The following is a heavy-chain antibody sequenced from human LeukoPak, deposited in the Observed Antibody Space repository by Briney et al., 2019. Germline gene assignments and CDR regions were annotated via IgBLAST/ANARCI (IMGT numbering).Heavy chain of an antibody. CDR1: GFTFSRLW. CDR3: AKGGWLDN. V-gene: IGHV3-7*01. J-gene: IGHJ4*02. Sequence: GSLILSCTASGFTFSRLWMSWVRQAPGKGLEWVAKINEDGSVEYYVDSVKGRVTISRDNAKTSVSLQLNSLRVEDTAVYYCAKGGWLDNWGQGTLVIVSS. CDR2: INEDGSVE. D-gene: IGHD1-26*01.